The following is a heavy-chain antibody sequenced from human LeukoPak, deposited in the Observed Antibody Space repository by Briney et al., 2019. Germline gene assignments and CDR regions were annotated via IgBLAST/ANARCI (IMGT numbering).Heavy chain of an antibody. V-gene: IGHV1-69*05. Sequence: ASVKVSCKASGGTFSSYAISWVRQAPGQGLEWMGGIIPIFGTANYAQKFQGRVTITTDESTSTAYMELSSLRSEDMAVYYCARDSGSYYVDWCDPWGQGTLVTVSS. CDR1: GGTFSSYA. CDR2: IIPIFGTA. CDR3: ARDSGSYYVDWCDP. J-gene: IGHJ5*02. D-gene: IGHD1-26*01.